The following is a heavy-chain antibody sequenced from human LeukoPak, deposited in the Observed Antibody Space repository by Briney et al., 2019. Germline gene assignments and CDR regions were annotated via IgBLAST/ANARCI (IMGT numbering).Heavy chain of an antibody. J-gene: IGHJ4*02. CDR1: GFTFSSYS. V-gene: IGHV3-23*01. D-gene: IGHD5-24*01. CDR2: ISGSGGST. Sequence: QPGGSLRLSCAASGFTFSSYSMNWVRQAPGKGLEWVSAISGSGGSTYYADSVKGRFTISRDNSKNTLYLQMNSLRAEDTAVYYCAREIGRDGYTRRRGYWGQGTLVTVSS. CDR3: AREIGRDGYTRRRGY.